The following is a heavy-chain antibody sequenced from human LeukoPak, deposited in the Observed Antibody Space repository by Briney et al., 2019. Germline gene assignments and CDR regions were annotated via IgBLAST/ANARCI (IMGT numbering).Heavy chain of an antibody. J-gene: IGHJ5*01. CDR2: IIPVFGTT. CDR3: AKVGRKWYDF. V-gene: IGHV1-69*06. CDR1: GGTFSNYA. Sequence: SVKVSCKASGGTFSNYAIHWVRQAPGQGLEWMGRIIPVFGTTNYAQKFQGRVTITADKSTSTAYMELSSLRSEDTAVYYCAKVGRKWYDFWGQGTLVTVSS.